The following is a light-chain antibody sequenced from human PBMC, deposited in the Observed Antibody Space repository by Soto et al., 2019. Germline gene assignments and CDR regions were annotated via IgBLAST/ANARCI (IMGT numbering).Light chain of an antibody. J-gene: IGLJ1*01. Sequence: QSVLTQPASVSGSPGQSIAISCTGTSSDVGGYSYVSWYQQQPGKAHKLVISDVSNWPSGVSDRLSGSKSGNTASLTISGLQTEDEADYYCASYTTSSTYVFGTGTRSPS. CDR3: ASYTTSSTYV. CDR1: SSDVGGYSY. CDR2: DVS. V-gene: IGLV2-14*01.